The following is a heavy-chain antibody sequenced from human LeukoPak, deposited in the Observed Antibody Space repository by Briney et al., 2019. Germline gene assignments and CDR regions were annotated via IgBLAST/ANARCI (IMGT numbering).Heavy chain of an antibody. CDR2: ISGSGGST. CDR1: GFTFSSYA. Sequence: GGSLRLSCAASGFTFSSYAMNWVRQAPGKGLEWVSAISGSGGSTYYADSVKGRFTISRDNSKNTLYLQMNSLRAEDTAVYYCAKYAPGGYYDSSGYYYEYFQHWGQGTLVTVSS. D-gene: IGHD3-22*01. CDR3: AKYAPGGYYDSSGYYYEYFQH. J-gene: IGHJ1*01. V-gene: IGHV3-23*01.